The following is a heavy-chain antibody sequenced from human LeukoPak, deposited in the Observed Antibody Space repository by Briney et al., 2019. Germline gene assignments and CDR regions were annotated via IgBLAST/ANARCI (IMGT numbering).Heavy chain of an antibody. D-gene: IGHD3-3*01. V-gene: IGHV4-34*01. Sequence: SETLSLTCAVYGGSFSGYYWSWIRQPPGKGLEWIGEINHSGSTNYNPSPNSRLTISLDTSKNQLYLKLSSVTAADAAVYYCARLFTIFGVVLSKFDAWGQGTLVTVSS. J-gene: IGHJ5*02. CDR3: ARLFTIFGVVLSKFDA. CDR2: INHSGST. CDR1: GGSFSGYY.